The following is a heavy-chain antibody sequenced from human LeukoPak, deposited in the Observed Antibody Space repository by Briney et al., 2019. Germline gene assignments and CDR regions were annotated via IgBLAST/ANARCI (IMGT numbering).Heavy chain of an antibody. CDR1: GGSISMYY. J-gene: IGHJ4*02. V-gene: IGHV4-59*08. Sequence: PSETLSLTCTVSGGSISMYYSSWIRQPPGRRLEWIGYMYYSGHTNYNPSLKSRVTISVDTSKNKFSLRLRSVTAADTAVYYCARHDYSNPRLDYWGQGTLVTVSS. D-gene: IGHD4-11*01. CDR3: ARHDYSNPRLDY. CDR2: MYYSGHT.